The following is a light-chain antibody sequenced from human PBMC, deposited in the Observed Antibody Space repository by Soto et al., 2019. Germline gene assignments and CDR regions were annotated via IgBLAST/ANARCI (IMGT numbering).Light chain of an antibody. J-gene: IGKJ5*01. V-gene: IGKV1-9*01. CDR1: QGISSS. CDR3: QHLYAYPLD. Sequence: DIQLTQSPSFLSASVGDRVTITCRARQGISSSLAWYQQKPGKAPNLLIYAASTLQTGVLSRFSGSGSGTEFTLTLSSRQPEDFATYYCQHLYAYPLDFGQGTRLDIK. CDR2: AAS.